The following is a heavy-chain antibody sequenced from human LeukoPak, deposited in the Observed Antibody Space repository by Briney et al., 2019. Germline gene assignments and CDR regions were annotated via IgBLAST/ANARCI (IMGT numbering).Heavy chain of an antibody. CDR3: ASLSGYSYGDIDY. Sequence: NSSETLSLTCTVSGGSISSGGYYWSWIRQPPGKGLEWIGYIYHSGSTYYNPSLKSRVTISVDRSKNQFSLKLNSVTAADTAVYYCASLSGYSYGDIDYWGQGTLVTVSS. CDR2: IYHSGST. J-gene: IGHJ4*02. CDR1: GGSISSGGYY. D-gene: IGHD5-18*01. V-gene: IGHV4-30-2*01.